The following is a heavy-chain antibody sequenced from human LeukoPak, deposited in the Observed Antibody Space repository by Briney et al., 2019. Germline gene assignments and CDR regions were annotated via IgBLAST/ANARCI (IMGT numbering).Heavy chain of an antibody. CDR3: SRGALSYGMDV. V-gene: IGHV4-61*01. D-gene: IGHD3-10*01. J-gene: IGHJ6*02. CDR1: GGSVSGGSYS. CDR2: VYYSGST. Sequence: SETLSLICTVSGGSVSGGSYSWSWIRQPPGKGLEWIGCVYYSGSTNYNPSLKSRVTISVDTSKNQFSLKLSSVTAADTAVYYCSRGALSYGMDVWGQGTTVTVSS.